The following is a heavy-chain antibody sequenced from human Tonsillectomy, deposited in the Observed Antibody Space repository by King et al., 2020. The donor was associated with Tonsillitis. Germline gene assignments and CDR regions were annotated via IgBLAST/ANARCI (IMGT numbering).Heavy chain of an antibody. CDR2: IYYSGST. V-gene: IGHV4-59*01. CDR3: ARGRGISPWGGSGSSYFDY. CDR1: GGSISGYY. D-gene: IGHD3-10*01. Sequence: VQLQESGPGLVKPSETLSLTCTVSGGSISGYYWSCIRQPPGRGLEWIGYIYYSGSTNYNPSLKSRVTISVDTSKNPFSLKLSSVTAADTAGYYCARGRGISPWGGSGSSYFDYGGQGTLVTVSS. J-gene: IGHJ4*02.